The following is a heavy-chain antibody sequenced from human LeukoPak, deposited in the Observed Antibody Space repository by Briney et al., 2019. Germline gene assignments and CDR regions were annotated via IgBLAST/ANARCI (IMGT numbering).Heavy chain of an antibody. CDR2: INHSGST. J-gene: IGHJ4*02. Sequence: SETLSLTCAVYGGSFSGYYWSWICQPPGKGLEWIGEINHSGSTNYNPSLKSRVTISVDTSKNQFSLKLSSVTAADTAVYYCARYAGSNYLSYWGQGTLVTVSS. CDR1: GGSFSGYY. CDR3: ARYAGSNYLSY. V-gene: IGHV4-34*01. D-gene: IGHD4-11*01.